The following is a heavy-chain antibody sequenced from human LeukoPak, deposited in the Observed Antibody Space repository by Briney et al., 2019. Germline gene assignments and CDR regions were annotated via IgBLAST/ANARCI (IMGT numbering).Heavy chain of an antibody. CDR2: ISSSSSYI. D-gene: IGHD6-19*01. Sequence: GGSLRLSCAASGLTFSSYSMNWVRQAPGKGLEWVSSISSSSSYIYYADSVKGRFTISRDNAKNSLYLQMNSLRAEDTAVYYCARVRSSGRDAFDIWGQGTMVTVSS. CDR3: ARVRSSGRDAFDI. CDR1: GLTFSSYS. V-gene: IGHV3-21*01. J-gene: IGHJ3*02.